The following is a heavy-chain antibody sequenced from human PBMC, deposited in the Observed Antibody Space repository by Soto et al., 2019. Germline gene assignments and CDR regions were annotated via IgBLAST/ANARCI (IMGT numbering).Heavy chain of an antibody. Sequence: EVQLVESGGGLVQPGGSLRLSCAASGVTVSSNYMSWVRQAPGKGLEWVSVIYSGGSTYYADSVKGRFTISRDNSKSTLYLQMNSLRAEDTAVYYCARHGYNYGGGYFYYWGQGTLVTVSS. V-gene: IGHV3-66*04. CDR1: GVTVSSNY. D-gene: IGHD5-18*01. CDR2: IYSGGST. CDR3: ARHGYNYGGGYFYY. J-gene: IGHJ4*02.